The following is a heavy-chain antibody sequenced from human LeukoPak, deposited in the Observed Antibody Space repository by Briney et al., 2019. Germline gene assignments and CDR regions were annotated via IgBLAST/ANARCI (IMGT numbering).Heavy chain of an antibody. V-gene: IGHV4-34*01. D-gene: IGHD6-13*01. CDR1: GGSFTKHQ. CDR3: AGARYSSPFDY. J-gene: IGHJ4*02. CDR2: INDGGST. Sequence: PSETLSLTCAVYGGSFTKHQWSWIRQPPGKGLEWIGAINDGGSTNYNPSLKSRVTISVDTSKNQFSLRLSSVTAADTTVYYCAGARYSSPFDYWGQGTLVTVSS.